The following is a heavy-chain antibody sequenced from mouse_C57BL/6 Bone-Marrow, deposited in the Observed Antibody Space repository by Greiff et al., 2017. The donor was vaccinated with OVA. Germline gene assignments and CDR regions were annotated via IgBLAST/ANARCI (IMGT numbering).Heavy chain of an antibody. CDR3: ARSHYVSSYSWFAY. CDR1: GYTFTSYW. Sequence: QVQLQQPGAELVKPGASVKMSCKASGYTFTSYWITWVKQRPGQGLEWIGDIYPGSGSTNYNEKFKSKATLTVDTSSSTAYMQLSSLTSEDSAVYYCARSHYVSSYSWFAYWGQGTLVTVSA. CDR2: IYPGSGST. J-gene: IGHJ3*01. V-gene: IGHV1-55*01. D-gene: IGHD1-1*01.